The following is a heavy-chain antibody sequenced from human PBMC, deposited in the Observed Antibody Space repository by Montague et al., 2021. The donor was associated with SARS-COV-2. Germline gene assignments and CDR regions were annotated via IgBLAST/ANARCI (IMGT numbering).Heavy chain of an antibody. CDR3: ARECRGGDISTVYYYYMDD. J-gene: IGHJ6*03. CDR2: ISYDGSNK. CDR1: GFTFSSYA. D-gene: IGHD3-9*01. Sequence: SLRLSCAASGFTFSSYAMHRVRQAPGKGLEWVAVISYDGSNKYYADSVKGRFTISRDNSKNTPYLQMNGLRAEDTAVYYCARECRGGDISTVYYYYMDDWGQGTTVTVSS. V-gene: IGHV3-33*01.